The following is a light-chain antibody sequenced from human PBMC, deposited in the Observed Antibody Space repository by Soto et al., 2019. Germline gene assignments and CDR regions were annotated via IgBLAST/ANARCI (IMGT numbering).Light chain of an antibody. V-gene: IGLV2-14*01. CDR3: ISYTGSSTSYV. J-gene: IGLJ1*01. Sequence: QSVLTQPASVSGSPGQSITISCSGTSSDVGSYDYVAWYQQFPGKTPKLVIYEVSNRPSGVSYRFSGSKSGNTASLTISGLQAEAEADYYCISYTGSSTSYVFGTGTKVTVL. CDR2: EVS. CDR1: SSDVGSYDY.